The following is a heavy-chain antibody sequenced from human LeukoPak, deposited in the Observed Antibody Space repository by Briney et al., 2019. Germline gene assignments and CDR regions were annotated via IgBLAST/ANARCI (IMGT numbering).Heavy chain of an antibody. J-gene: IGHJ5*02. V-gene: IGHV4-39*01. CDR1: GDSISSNDYY. CDR2: IYYSGSTYYSGST. CDR3: ARPGYSYGSTTAWFDP. D-gene: IGHD5-18*01. Sequence: SETLSLTCNVSGDSISSNDYYWGWIRQPPGKGLEWIGTIYYSGSTYYSGSTYYNPSLKSRVTISVDTSKNQFSLKLTSVTAADTAVYYCARPGYSYGSTTAWFDPWGQGTLVTVSS.